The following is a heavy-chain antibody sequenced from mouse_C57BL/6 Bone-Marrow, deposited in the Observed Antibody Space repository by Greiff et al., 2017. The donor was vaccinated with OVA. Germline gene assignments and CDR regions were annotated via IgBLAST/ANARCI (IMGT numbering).Heavy chain of an antibody. D-gene: IGHD1-1*02. V-gene: IGHV2-4*01. CDR2: IWSGGST. Sequence: QVQLKQSGPGLVQPSQRLSITCTVSGFSLTSYGVHWVRQPPGKGLEWLGVIWSGGSTDYNAAFISRLSISKDNSKSQVFFKMNSLQADDTDIYYCAKMVGRYAMDYWGQGTSVTVSS. J-gene: IGHJ4*01. CDR1: GFSLTSYG. CDR3: AKMVGRYAMDY.